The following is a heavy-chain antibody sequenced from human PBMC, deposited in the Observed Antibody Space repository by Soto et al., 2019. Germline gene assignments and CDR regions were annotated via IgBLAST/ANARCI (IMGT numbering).Heavy chain of an antibody. CDR2: ISPVGRA. Sequence: SETLSLTFDVPGDSFSGYFCNWLRQPPGKGLEWIGEISPVGRARYNPSLETRITISVDTSKTHVSLNLTSVTDADTAVYYCARGYGYFRQWGQGALVTVS. V-gene: IGHV4-34*01. CDR3: ARGYGYFRQ. D-gene: IGHD4-17*01. CDR1: GDSFSGYF. J-gene: IGHJ4*02.